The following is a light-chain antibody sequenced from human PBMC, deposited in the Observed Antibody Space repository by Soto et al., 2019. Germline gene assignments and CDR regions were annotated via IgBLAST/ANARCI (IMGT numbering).Light chain of an antibody. CDR1: QSISSSY. CDR3: QQYGSSPFT. V-gene: IGKV3-20*01. CDR2: GAS. Sequence: EIVLTQSPGTLSLSPGERATLSCRASQSISSSYLAWYQQKPGQAPRLLIYGASSRATGIPDRFSGSGSGTDFTLTISSVEPEDFAVYYCQQYGSSPFTFGPGTKVDVK. J-gene: IGKJ3*01.